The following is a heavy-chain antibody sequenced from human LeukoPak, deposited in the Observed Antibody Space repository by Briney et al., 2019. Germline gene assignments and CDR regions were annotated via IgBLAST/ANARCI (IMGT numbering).Heavy chain of an antibody. D-gene: IGHD1-14*01. CDR3: ARSSPVGPAELDS. J-gene: IGHJ4*02. CDR2: IYYTGNT. Sequence: TSETLSLTCTVSGGSLSNYYWSWIRQPPGKQLEWIGYIYYTGNTNYNPSLKSRVTILIDTSTNQFSLKLKSVTPADTAVYYCARSSPVGPAELDSWGQGTLVTVSS. CDR1: GGSLSNYY. V-gene: IGHV4-59*01.